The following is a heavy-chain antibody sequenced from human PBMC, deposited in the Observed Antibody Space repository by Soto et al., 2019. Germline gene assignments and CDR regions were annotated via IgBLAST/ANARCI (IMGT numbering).Heavy chain of an antibody. Sequence: SETLSLTCAVSGYSISSDYYWGWIRQPPGKGLEWIGSIYRSGSTYYNPSLKSRVTISIDTSKNQFSLRLSSVTAADTAVYYCARTGTYHPFWSGDYWGQGTLVTVSS. CDR1: GYSISSDYY. D-gene: IGHD3-3*01. V-gene: IGHV4-38-2*01. CDR3: ARTGTYHPFWSGDY. CDR2: IYRSGST. J-gene: IGHJ4*02.